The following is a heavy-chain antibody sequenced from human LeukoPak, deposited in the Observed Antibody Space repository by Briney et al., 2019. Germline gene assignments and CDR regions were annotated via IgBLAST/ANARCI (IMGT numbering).Heavy chain of an antibody. CDR3: ARNYYGSGESDP. CDR1: GYTFTGYY. J-gene: IGHJ5*02. Sequence: ASVKVSCKASGYTFTGYYMHWVRQAPGQGLEWMGWINPNSGGTNYAQKFQGRVTMTRDTSISTAYMELSRLRSDDTAVYYCARNYYGSGESDPWGQGTLVTVSS. CDR2: INPNSGGT. D-gene: IGHD3-10*01. V-gene: IGHV1-2*02.